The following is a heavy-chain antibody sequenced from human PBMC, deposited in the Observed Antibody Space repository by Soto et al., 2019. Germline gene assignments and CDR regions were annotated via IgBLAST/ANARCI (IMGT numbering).Heavy chain of an antibody. CDR1: GFTFSSYA. J-gene: IGHJ6*02. Sequence: EVQLLESGGGLVQPGGSLRLSCAASGFTFSSYAMSWVRQAPGKGLEWVSAISGSGGSTYYADSVKGRFTISRDNSKNTLYLQMNSLRAEDTAVYYCAKVMGLLWFGELSQHYYYGMDVGGQGTTVTVSS. CDR2: ISGSGGST. D-gene: IGHD3-10*01. V-gene: IGHV3-23*01. CDR3: AKVMGLLWFGELSQHYYYGMDV.